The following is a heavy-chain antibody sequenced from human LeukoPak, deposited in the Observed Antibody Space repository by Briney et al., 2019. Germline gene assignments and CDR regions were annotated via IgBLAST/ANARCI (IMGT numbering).Heavy chain of an antibody. CDR1: GGSISSYY. J-gene: IGHJ4*02. Sequence: SETLSLTCTVSGGSISSYYWSWIRQPPGKGLEWIGYIYYSGSTNYNPSLKSRVTISVDTSKNQFSLKLSSVTAADTAVYYCARRAPLYSSGWEYYFDYWGQGTLVTVSS. CDR2: IYYSGST. CDR3: ARRAPLYSSGWEYYFDY. V-gene: IGHV4-59*08. D-gene: IGHD6-19*01.